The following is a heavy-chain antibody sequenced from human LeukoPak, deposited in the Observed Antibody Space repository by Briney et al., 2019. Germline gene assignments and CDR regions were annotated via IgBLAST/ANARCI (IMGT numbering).Heavy chain of an antibody. CDR2: INPNSGGT. J-gene: IGHJ4*02. CDR3: ARAGPFYSGNYLGF. V-gene: IGHV1-2*06. CDR1: GYTFTGYY. D-gene: IGHD1-26*01. Sequence: ASVKVSCKASGYTFTGYYMHWVRQAPGQGLEWMRRINPNSGGTNYAQKFQGRVTMTRDTSISTAYMELSRLTSDDTAVYYCARAGPFYSGNYLGFWGQGTLVTVSS.